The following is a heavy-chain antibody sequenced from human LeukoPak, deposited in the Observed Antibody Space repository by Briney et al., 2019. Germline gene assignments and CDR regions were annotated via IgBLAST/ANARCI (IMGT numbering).Heavy chain of an antibody. J-gene: IGHJ4*02. V-gene: IGHV4-4*07. CDR2: IFASGSA. Sequence: SETLSLTCTVSGGSISSSYWTWIRQPAGKGLEWIGQIFASGSANYNPSLKSRVAMSVDTSKSQFSLRLTSVTAADTAIYYCASEFTYWGQGTLVTVSP. CDR3: ASEFTY. CDR1: GGSISSSY.